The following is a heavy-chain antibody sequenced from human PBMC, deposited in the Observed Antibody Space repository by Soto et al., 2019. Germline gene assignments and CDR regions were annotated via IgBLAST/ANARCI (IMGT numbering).Heavy chain of an antibody. CDR2: IIPIFGTT. Sequence: QVQLVQSETEVRKPGSSVKVSCRASGGTFGSIAISWVRQAPGQGLEWMGNIIPIFGTTKNAQNFQGRVTITADESTNTAYMELSSLRSEDTAIYYCASEGYTFGPGAVRGAFDIWGQGTMVTVSS. CDR3: ASEGYTFGPGAVRGAFDI. V-gene: IGHV1-69*15. J-gene: IGHJ3*02. CDR1: GGTFGSIA. D-gene: IGHD1-1*01.